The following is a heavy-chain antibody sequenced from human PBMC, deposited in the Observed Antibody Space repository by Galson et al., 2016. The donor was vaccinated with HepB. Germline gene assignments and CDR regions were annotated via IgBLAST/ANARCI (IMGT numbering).Heavy chain of an antibody. J-gene: IGHJ5*01. Sequence: SLRLSCAASGFAFDSHAMSWVRQAPGRGLEWISGISGNGDSTFYADSVKGRFTVSRDNSNNMLYLQMNSLRAEDAGLYFCAKGYGLFDSWAQGILVTVSS. CDR1: GFAFDSHA. CDR3: AKGYGLFDS. V-gene: IGHV3-23*01. CDR2: ISGNGDST. D-gene: IGHD5-18*01.